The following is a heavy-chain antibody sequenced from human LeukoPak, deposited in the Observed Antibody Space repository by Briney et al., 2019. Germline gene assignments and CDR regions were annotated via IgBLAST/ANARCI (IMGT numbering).Heavy chain of an antibody. V-gene: IGHV1-69*04. CDR2: IIPILGIA. D-gene: IGHD5-18*01. CDR1: GGTFSSYA. Sequence: SVKVSCKASGGTFSSYAISWVRQAPGQGLEWMGRIIPILGIANYAQKFQGRVTITADKSTSTAYMELSGLRSEDTAVYYCARALSVGTAIVWGQGTLVTVSS. J-gene: IGHJ4*02. CDR3: ARALSVGTAIV.